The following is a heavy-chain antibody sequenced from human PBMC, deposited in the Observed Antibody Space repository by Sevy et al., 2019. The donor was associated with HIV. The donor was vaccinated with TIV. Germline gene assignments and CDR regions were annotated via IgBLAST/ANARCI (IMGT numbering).Heavy chain of an antibody. CDR2: MNPNSGNT. D-gene: IGHD6-13*01. J-gene: IGHJ5*02. Sequence: ASVKVSCKASGYTFTSYDINWVRQATGQGLEWMGWMNPNSGNTGYAQKFQGRVTMTRNTSISTAYMELGSLRSEDTAVYYCAGGGIAAAGLGFDPWGQGTLVTVSS. CDR1: GYTFTSYD. V-gene: IGHV1-8*01. CDR3: AGGGIAAAGLGFDP.